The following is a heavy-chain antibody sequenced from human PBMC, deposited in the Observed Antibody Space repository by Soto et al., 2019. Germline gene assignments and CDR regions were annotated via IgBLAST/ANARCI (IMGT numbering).Heavy chain of an antibody. CDR1: GFTFSDYY. CDR3: ARGRGTYFYFDY. Sequence: QVQLVESGGGLVKPGGSLRLSCAASGFTFSDYYMSWIRQAPGKGLEWVSYISSGSSYTNYADSVKGRFTISRDNAKNSLYLQMTSLRDEDTAVYYCARGRGTYFYFDYWCQGSLVTVSS. V-gene: IGHV3-11*06. D-gene: IGHD1-26*01. CDR2: ISSGSSYT. J-gene: IGHJ4*02.